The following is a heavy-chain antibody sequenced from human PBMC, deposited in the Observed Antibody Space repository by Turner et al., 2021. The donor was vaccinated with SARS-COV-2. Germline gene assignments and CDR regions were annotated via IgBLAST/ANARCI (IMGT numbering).Heavy chain of an antibody. CDR3: ARGQSYNWNRLRFDP. CDR2: INPNSGGT. D-gene: IGHD1-20*01. Sequence: QVQLVQSGAEVKTPGASVKVSCKASGYTFTGYYMHWVRQAPGQGLEWMGWINPNSGGTNYAQIFQGRVTMTRDTSISTVYMELSRLRSDDTAVYYCARGQSYNWNRLRFDPWGQGTLVTVSS. J-gene: IGHJ5*02. V-gene: IGHV1-2*02. CDR1: GYTFTGYY.